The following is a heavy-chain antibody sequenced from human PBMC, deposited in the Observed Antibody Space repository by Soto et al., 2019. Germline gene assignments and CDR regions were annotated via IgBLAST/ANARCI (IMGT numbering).Heavy chain of an antibody. Sequence: EVQLVESGGGLVQPGGSLRLSCAASGFTFSTYSINWVRKAPGKGLEWVSYISSSTRIIYFADSVKGRFTISRDNAKNSLYLQMNSLRAEDTAVYYCARDLQIYGGAFDIWGQGTMVTVSS. CDR3: ARDLQIYGGAFDI. CDR2: ISSSTRII. D-gene: IGHD3-10*01. CDR1: GFTFSTYS. V-gene: IGHV3-48*01. J-gene: IGHJ3*02.